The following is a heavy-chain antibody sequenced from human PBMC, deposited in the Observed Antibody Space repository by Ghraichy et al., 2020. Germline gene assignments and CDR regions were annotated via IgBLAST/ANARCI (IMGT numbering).Heavy chain of an antibody. Sequence: ESLNISCAAYGGSFSGYYWSWIRQPPGKGLEWIGEINHSGSTNYNPSLKSRVTISVDTSKTQFSLKLSSVTAADTAVYYCARGSTSRYFDYWGQGTLVTVSS. CDR3: ARGSTSRYFDY. CDR1: GGSFSGYY. J-gene: IGHJ4*02. V-gene: IGHV4-34*01. CDR2: INHSGST.